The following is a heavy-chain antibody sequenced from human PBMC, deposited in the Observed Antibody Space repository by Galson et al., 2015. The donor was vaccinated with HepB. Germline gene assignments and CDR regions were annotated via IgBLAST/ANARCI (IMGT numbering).Heavy chain of an antibody. Sequence: SLRLSCAASEFTFSDSTMHWVRQASGKGLEWVGHIRTKNLNYATASAASLKGRFTISRDDSKNTLYLQMNSLTSEDTAVYYCSRPTVGYWGQGTLVTVSS. CDR2: IRTKNLNYAT. J-gene: IGHJ4*02. CDR3: SRPTVGY. D-gene: IGHD1-1*01. CDR1: EFTFSDST. V-gene: IGHV3-73*01.